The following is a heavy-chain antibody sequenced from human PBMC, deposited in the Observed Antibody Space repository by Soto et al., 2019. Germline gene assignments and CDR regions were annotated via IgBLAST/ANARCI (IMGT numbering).Heavy chain of an antibody. CDR2: IWYDGSNK. Sequence: SGGSLRLSCAASGFTFSSYGMHSVRQAPGKGLEWVAVIWYDGSNKYYADSVKGRFTISRDNFKNTLYLQMNSLRAEDTAVYYCARDIVPALPIRAFDIWGQGTMVTVSS. D-gene: IGHD3-16*02. CDR1: GFTFSSYG. V-gene: IGHV3-33*01. J-gene: IGHJ3*02. CDR3: ARDIVPALPIRAFDI.